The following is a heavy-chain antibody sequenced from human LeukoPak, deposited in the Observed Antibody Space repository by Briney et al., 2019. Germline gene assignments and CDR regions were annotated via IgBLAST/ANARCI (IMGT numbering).Heavy chain of an antibody. CDR2: ISSSSSYI. Sequence: PGGSLRLSCAASGFTFSSYSMNWVRQAPGKGLEWVSSISSSSSYIYYADSVKGRFTISRDNAKNSLYLQMNSLRAEDTAVYYCARSPFHYYDSSGYANWGQGTLVTVSS. J-gene: IGHJ4*02. CDR3: ARSPFHYYDSSGYAN. D-gene: IGHD3-22*01. V-gene: IGHV3-21*01. CDR1: GFTFSSYS.